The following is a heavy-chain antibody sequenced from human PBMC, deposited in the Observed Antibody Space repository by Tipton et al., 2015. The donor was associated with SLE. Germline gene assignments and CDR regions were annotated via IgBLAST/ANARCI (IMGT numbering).Heavy chain of an antibody. CDR2: ISGYDGNT. CDR1: GYTFNSYG. V-gene: IGHV1-18*01. Sequence: QVQLVQSGGEVKKSGASVKLSCKASGYTFNSYGISWLRQAPGQRLEWMGWISGYDGNTKYAQNFLGRVSMTTDTSSSTAYMELRSLRSDDTAVYYCARTHINTVYSDEWGQGTLVTVSS. D-gene: IGHD5/OR15-5a*01. CDR3: ARTHINTVYSDE. J-gene: IGHJ4*02.